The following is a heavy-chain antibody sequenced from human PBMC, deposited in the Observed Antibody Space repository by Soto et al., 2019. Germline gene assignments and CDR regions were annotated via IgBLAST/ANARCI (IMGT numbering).Heavy chain of an antibody. J-gene: IGHJ4*02. V-gene: IGHV1-18*01. CDR2: VSAYNGHT. CDR3: AREGRVITSWYTY. Sequence: ASVKVSCKASGYKFNSYGISWVRQAPGQGLEWMGWVSAYNGHTSYAQKFQGRVTMTTDTSTSTAYMELTSLRSDDTAVYYCAREGRVITSWYTYWGQGTLVTVSS. D-gene: IGHD6-13*01. CDR1: GYKFNSYG.